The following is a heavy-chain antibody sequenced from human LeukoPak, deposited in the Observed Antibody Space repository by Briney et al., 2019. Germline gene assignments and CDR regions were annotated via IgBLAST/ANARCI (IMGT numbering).Heavy chain of an antibody. Sequence: GGSLRLSCAASGFTFSDFGMHWVRQPPGKGLEWVADIWYDGSNKYYAESVKGRFTISRDNSKNTLYLQMNSLRAEDTAVYYCARVGSWGLRRYPNYYVIDVWGQGTTVTVSS. CDR2: IWYDGSNK. CDR3: ARVGSWGLRRYPNYYVIDV. J-gene: IGHJ6*02. D-gene: IGHD6-13*01. CDR1: GFTFSDFG. V-gene: IGHV3-33*01.